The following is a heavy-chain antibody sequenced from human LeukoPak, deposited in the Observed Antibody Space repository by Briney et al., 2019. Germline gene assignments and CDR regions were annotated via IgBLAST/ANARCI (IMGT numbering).Heavy chain of an antibody. CDR1: GGTFSSYA. D-gene: IGHD6-6*01. Sequence: ASVKVSCKASGGTFSSYAISWARQAPGQGLGWMGWISAYNGNTNYAQKLQGRVTMTTDTSTSTAYMELRSLRSDDTAVYYCARDSSSSFDYWGQGTLVTVSS. J-gene: IGHJ4*02. CDR3: ARDSSSSFDY. CDR2: ISAYNGNT. V-gene: IGHV1-18*01.